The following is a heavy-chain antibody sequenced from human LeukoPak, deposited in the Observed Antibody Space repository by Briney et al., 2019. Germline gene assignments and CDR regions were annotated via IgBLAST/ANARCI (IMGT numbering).Heavy chain of an antibody. CDR2: IYYSGST. Sequence: SETLSLTCTVSGGSISSSSYYWGWIRQPPGKGLEWIGSIYYSGSTYYNPSLKSRVTISVDTSKNQFSLRLSSVTAADTAVYYCQSRYLEWLLEYWGQGTLVTVSS. D-gene: IGHD3-3*01. CDR3: QSRYLEWLLEY. V-gene: IGHV4-39*01. J-gene: IGHJ4*02. CDR1: GGSISSSSYY.